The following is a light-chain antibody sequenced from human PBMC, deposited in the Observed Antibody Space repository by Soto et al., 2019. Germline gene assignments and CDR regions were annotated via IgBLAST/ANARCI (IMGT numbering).Light chain of an antibody. Sequence: SALTAPASGTGSPCQSMTLSSTETRSDVGGYEFVSWYQQHPDNAPKLIIYDVSDRPSGESSRFSGSKSANTASLTISGLQAEDEADYYCSSYTSSGTYVFGTGTKVTVL. CDR2: DVS. CDR3: SSYTSSGTYV. V-gene: IGLV2-14*01. J-gene: IGLJ1*01. CDR1: RSDVGGYEF.